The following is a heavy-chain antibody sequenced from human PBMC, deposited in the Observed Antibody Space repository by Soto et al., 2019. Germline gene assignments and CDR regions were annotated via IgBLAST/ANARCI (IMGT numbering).Heavy chain of an antibody. Sequence: PSETLSLTCSVSGGTITSGRSSWHWIRQSPGKGLECIAYIYHSGSTYYNPSLKSRVTISVDRSENQFSLKLTSVTAADTAVYYCVRESLAASPNFFATWGPAILLTLTS. J-gene: IGHJ5*02. CDR1: GGTITSGRSS. D-gene: IGHD2-8*01. CDR3: VRESLAASPNFFAT. V-gene: IGHV4-30-2*06. CDR2: IYHSGST.